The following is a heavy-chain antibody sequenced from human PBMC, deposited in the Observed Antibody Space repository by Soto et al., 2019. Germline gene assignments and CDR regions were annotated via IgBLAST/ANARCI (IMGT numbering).Heavy chain of an antibody. J-gene: IGHJ4*02. CDR2: LSGSGGIT. Sequence: GGSLRLSCAASGFTFSSYAMTWVRQAPGKGIEWVSTLSGSGGITYYADSAKGRFTISRDNSKNTLYLQMNSLRAEDTAVYYCAKHRVVLDIVAPFDSWGQGTLVTVSS. CDR1: GFTFSSYA. CDR3: AKHRVVLDIVAPFDS. V-gene: IGHV3-23*01. D-gene: IGHD5-12*01.